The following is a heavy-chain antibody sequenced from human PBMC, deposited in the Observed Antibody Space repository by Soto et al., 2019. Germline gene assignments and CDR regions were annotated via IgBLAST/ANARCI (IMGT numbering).Heavy chain of an antibody. Sequence: SVKVSCKASGGTLSSYAISWVRQAPGQGLEWMGGIIPIFGTANYAQKFQGRVTITADESTSTAYMELSSPRSEDTAVYYCARARDGYENYFDYWGQGTLVTVSS. V-gene: IGHV1-69*13. J-gene: IGHJ4*02. D-gene: IGHD5-12*01. CDR2: IIPIFGTA. CDR3: ARARDGYENYFDY. CDR1: GGTLSSYA.